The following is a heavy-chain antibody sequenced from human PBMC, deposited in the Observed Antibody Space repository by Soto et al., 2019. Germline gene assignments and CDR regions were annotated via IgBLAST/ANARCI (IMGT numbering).Heavy chain of an antibody. D-gene: IGHD2-21*01. CDR1: GYTFTSYG. J-gene: IGHJ4*02. V-gene: IGHV1-18*01. CDR2: ISPSSGVT. CDR3: AREMWTRTGPQNFFDY. Sequence: QVQLVQSEGEVRQPGASVKVSCRASGYTFTSYGIIWVRQAPGQGLEWMGYISPSSGVTRYAQNLHGRVTLTTDTSTTTAYMELMSLSSDDTAVYYCAREMWTRTGPQNFFDYWGLGALVTVSS.